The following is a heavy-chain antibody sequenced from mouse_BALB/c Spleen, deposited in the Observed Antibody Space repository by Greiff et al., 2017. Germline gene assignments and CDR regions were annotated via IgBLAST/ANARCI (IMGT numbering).Heavy chain of an antibody. CDR1: GFTFSSYT. J-gene: IGHJ2*01. V-gene: IGHV5-6-4*01. D-gene: IGHD4-1*02. Sequence: EVKLMESGGGLVKPGGSLKLSCAASGFTFSSYTMSWVRQTPEKRLEWVATISSGGSYTYYPDSVKGRFTISRDNAKNTLYLQMSSLKSEDTAMYYCTINWDDYFDYWGQGTTLTVSS. CDR2: ISSGGSYT. CDR3: TINWDDYFDY.